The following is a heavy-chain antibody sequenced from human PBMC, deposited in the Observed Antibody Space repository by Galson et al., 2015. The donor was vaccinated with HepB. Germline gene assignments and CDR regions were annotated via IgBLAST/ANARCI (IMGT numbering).Heavy chain of an antibody. CDR3: ARRGPSSRRHFDY. V-gene: IGHV4-34*01. CDR2: INHSGST. Sequence: SETLSLTCAVYGGSFSGYYWSWIRQPPGKGLEWIGEINHSGSTNYNPSLKSRVTISVDTSKNQFSLKLSSVTAADTAVYYCARRGPSSRRHFDYWGQGTLVTVSS. CDR1: GGSFSGYY. D-gene: IGHD6-13*01. J-gene: IGHJ4*02.